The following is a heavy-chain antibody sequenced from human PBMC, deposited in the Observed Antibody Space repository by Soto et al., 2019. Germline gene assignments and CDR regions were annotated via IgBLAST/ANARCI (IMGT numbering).Heavy chain of an antibody. CDR2: ISHDGSKK. V-gene: IGHV3-30*03. Sequence: QVQLVESGGGLVHPGTSLRLSCAASGFTFSTHGMPWVRQAPGKWPQWVAVISHDGSKKYYVESVEGRFSISRDNSKSIVHRQRNNVRTEDSALYDCATDTRAYYDFRSGQRGCDPWGQGPPVNVSS. CDR3: ATDTRAYYDFRSGQRGCDP. CDR1: GFTFSTHG. D-gene: IGHD3-3*01. J-gene: IGHJ5*02.